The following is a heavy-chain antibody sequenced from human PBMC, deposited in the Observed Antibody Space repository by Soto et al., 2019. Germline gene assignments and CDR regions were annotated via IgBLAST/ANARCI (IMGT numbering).Heavy chain of an antibody. V-gene: IGHV4-59*12. CDR2: IHYSGSA. D-gene: IGHD6-19*01. J-gene: IGHJ5*02. Sequence: QVQLQESGPGLVKPSETLSLTCTFSGSSIIGYYWTWIRQSPERGLEWIGYIHYSGSANYNPSLNSRLTMSVDRSKSQCSMKLASVTAADTAVYYCARGVGGSGLNWFDPWGQGTLVTVSS. CDR1: GSSIIGYY. CDR3: ARGVGGSGLNWFDP.